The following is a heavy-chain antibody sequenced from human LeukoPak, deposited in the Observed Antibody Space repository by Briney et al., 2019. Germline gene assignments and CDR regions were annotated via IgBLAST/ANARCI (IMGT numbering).Heavy chain of an antibody. CDR3: ARGDAFSGDH. CDR1: GFTFRTFW. Sequence: VRSLRLSCAASGFTFRTFWMSWGRQAPGRGLEWGANIHPDGNEKYHVESVKGRVTISRDNPKSSLVLQMNGLRVEDTAVYYWARGDAFSGDHWGQGTLVTVSS. CDR2: IHPDGNEK. V-gene: IGHV3-7*04. J-gene: IGHJ4*02.